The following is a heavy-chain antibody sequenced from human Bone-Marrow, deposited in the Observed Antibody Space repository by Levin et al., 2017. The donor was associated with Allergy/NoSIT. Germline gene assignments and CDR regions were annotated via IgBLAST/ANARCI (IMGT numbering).Heavy chain of an antibody. CDR3: ARELRHCSSTSCYTFLDWFDP. D-gene: IGHD2-2*02. J-gene: IGHJ5*02. V-gene: IGHV3-7*01. CDR1: GFTFSSYW. CDR2: IKQDGSEK. Sequence: GGSLRLSCAASGFTFSSYWMSWVRQAPGKGLEWVANIKQDGSEKYYVDSVKGRFTISRDNAKNSLYLQMNSLRAEDTAVYYCARELRHCSSTSCYTFLDWFDPWGQGTLVTVSS.